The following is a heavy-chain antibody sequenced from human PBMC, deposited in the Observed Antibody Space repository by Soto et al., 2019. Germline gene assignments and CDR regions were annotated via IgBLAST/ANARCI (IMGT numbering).Heavy chain of an antibody. Sequence: HPRGALRLSGAASVFTFSSYAMSWVRQAPGKGLEWVSAISGSGGSTYYADSVKGRFTISRDNSKNTLYLQMNSLRAEDTAVYYCASEQQLVDYWGQGTLVTVSS. D-gene: IGHD6-13*01. CDR1: VFTFSSYA. V-gene: IGHV3-23*01. CDR2: ISGSGGST. J-gene: IGHJ4*02. CDR3: ASEQQLVDY.